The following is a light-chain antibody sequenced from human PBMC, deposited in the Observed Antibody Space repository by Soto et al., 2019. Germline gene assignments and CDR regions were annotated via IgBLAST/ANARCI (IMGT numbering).Light chain of an antibody. Sequence: DIQMTQSPSSLSASVGDRVTITCRSSQGISNYLAWYQQKPGKVPKLLIYAASTLQSGVPSRFSGSGSETDFTLTISSLQPEDVATYYCQKYNSAPPWTFGQGTKWQI. J-gene: IGKJ1*01. CDR2: AAS. CDR1: QGISNY. V-gene: IGKV1-27*01. CDR3: QKYNSAPPWT.